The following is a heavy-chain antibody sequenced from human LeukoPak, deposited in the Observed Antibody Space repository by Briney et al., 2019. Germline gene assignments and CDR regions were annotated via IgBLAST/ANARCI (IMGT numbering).Heavy chain of an antibody. Sequence: PGGSLRLSCAASGFTFSSYSMNWVRQAPGKGLEWVSSITRSNYIYYADSVKGRFSISRDNAKNSLYLQMNSLRAEDTAVYYCAREGRKSRGVDIVRKKETGYYYYMDVWGKGTTVTVSS. V-gene: IGHV3-21*01. CDR1: GFTFSSYS. CDR2: ITRSNYI. CDR3: AREGRKSRGVDIVRKKETGYYYYMDV. D-gene: IGHD2-15*01. J-gene: IGHJ6*03.